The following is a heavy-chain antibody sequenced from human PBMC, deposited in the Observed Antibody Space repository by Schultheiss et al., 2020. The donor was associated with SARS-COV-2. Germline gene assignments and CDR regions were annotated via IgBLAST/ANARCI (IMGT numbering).Heavy chain of an antibody. CDR3: ARAEGRYCSSTSCFAADV. D-gene: IGHD2-2*01. Sequence: GGSLRLSCAASGFMFSRFWMHWVRQAPGKGLMWVSRISSDGSSTSYADSVKGRFTISRDNAKNSLYLQMNSLRAEDTAVYYCARAEGRYCSSTSCFAADVWGKGTTVTVSS. J-gene: IGHJ6*04. CDR2: ISSDGSST. CDR1: GFMFSRFW. V-gene: IGHV3-74*01.